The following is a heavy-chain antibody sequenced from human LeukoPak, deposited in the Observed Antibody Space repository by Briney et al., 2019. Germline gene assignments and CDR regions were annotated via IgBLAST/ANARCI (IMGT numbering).Heavy chain of an antibody. V-gene: IGHV3-30*04. J-gene: IGHJ6*03. Sequence: GGSLRLSCAASGFTFSNYAMLWVRQAPGKGLEWVAVISYDGSNKFYADSVKGRFTISRDNSKNTLHLQMNSLRAEDTAVYYCARSLATSYYYMDVWGKGTTVTVSS. D-gene: IGHD5-12*01. CDR2: ISYDGSNK. CDR3: ARSLATSYYYMDV. CDR1: GFTFSNYA.